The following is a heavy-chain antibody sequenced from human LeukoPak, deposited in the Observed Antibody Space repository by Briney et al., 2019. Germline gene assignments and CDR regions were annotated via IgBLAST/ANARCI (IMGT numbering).Heavy chain of an antibody. CDR1: GFTFSSYW. V-gene: IGHV3-7*01. CDR2: IKQDGSEK. J-gene: IGHJ4*02. Sequence: PGGSLRLSCAASGFTFSSYWMSWVRQAPGKGLEWVANIKQDGSEKYYVDSVKGRFTISRDNAKNSLYLQMNSLRAEDTAVYYCARTSYDFWSGYYRGGLTPIDYWGQGTLVTVSS. D-gene: IGHD3-3*01. CDR3: ARTSYDFWSGYYRGGLTPIDY.